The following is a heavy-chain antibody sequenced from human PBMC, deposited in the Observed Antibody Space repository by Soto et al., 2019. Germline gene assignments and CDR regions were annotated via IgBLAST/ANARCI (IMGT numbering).Heavy chain of an antibody. Sequence: ASVKVSCKASGYTFTGYYMHWVRQAPGQGLEWMGWINPNSGGTNYAQKFQGWVTMTRDTSISTAYMELSRLRSDDTAVYYCARYMHYYDSSGYRHDAFDIWGQGTMVTVSS. V-gene: IGHV1-2*04. CDR1: GYTFTGYY. CDR2: INPNSGGT. J-gene: IGHJ3*02. D-gene: IGHD3-22*01. CDR3: ARYMHYYDSSGYRHDAFDI.